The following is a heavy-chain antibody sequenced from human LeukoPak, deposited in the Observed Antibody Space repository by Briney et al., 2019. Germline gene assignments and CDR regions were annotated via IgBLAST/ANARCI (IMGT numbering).Heavy chain of an antibody. V-gene: IGHV3-23*01. CDR3: ARGGQNFDFWRFDY. D-gene: IGHD3-3*01. CDR1: GFTFNDHA. J-gene: IGHJ4*02. CDR2: ISGSGGST. Sequence: GGSLRLSCAGPGFTFNDHAMSWVRQAPGKGLEWVSSISGSGGSTYYADYVKGRSTISRDNSKNVVYFEMHSLRGEDTAVYFCARGGQNFDFWRFDYWGQGTLVVVSS.